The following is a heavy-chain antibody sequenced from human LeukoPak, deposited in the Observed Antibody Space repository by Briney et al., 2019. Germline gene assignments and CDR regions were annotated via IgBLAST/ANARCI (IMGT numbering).Heavy chain of an antibody. CDR2: IIPIFGTA. CDR1: GGTFSSYA. D-gene: IGHD4-17*01. Sequence: PGSSVKVSCKASGGTFSSYAISWVRQAPGQGLEWMGGIIPIFGTANYAQKFQGRVTITADESTSTAYMELSSLRSEDTAVYYCARDWGTTVTTPAYYFDYWGQGTLVTVSS. J-gene: IGHJ4*02. V-gene: IGHV1-69*01. CDR3: ARDWGTTVTTPAYYFDY.